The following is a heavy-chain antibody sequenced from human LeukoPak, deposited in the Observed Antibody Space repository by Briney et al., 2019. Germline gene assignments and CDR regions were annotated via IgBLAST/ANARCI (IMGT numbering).Heavy chain of an antibody. CDR1: GYSFTTYW. V-gene: IGHV5-51*01. CDR2: INPRDSDA. Sequence: GESLKISCKASGYSFTTYWIAWVRQMPGKGLEWVGIINPRDSDARYSPSFQGRVIISADASISTAYLQWSGLQASDTAMYYCATGWYDSHRAPFHYWGQGTLVTVSS. D-gene: IGHD3-22*01. CDR3: ATGWYDSHRAPFHY. J-gene: IGHJ4*02.